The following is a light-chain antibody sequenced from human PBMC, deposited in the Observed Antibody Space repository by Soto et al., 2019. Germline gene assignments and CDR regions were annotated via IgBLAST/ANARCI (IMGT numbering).Light chain of an antibody. CDR3: QQANSFPHT. V-gene: IGKV1-12*01. CDR1: QGIGSW. CDR2: DAS. J-gene: IGKJ4*01. Sequence: DIQMTQSPSSVSASVGDRVTITCRASQGIGSWLAWYQQKPGKAPNLLIYDASKLHSGVPSRFSGSGSGTHFSLTISSLQPEDFATYYCQQANSFPHTFGGGTKVEI.